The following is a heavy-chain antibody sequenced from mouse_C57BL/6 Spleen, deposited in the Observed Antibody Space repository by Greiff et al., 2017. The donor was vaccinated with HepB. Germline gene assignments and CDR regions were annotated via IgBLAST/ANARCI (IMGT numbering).Heavy chain of an antibody. Sequence: EVQLQESGTVLARPGASVKMSCKTSGYTFTSYWMHWVKQRPGQGLEWIGAIYPGNSDTSYNQKFKGKAKLTAVTSASTAYMELSSLTNEDSAVYYCKKYDGYPLYYFDYWGQGTTLTVAS. CDR3: KKYDGYPLYYFDY. J-gene: IGHJ2*01. CDR1: GYTFTSYW. V-gene: IGHV1-5*01. D-gene: IGHD2-3*01. CDR2: IYPGNSDT.